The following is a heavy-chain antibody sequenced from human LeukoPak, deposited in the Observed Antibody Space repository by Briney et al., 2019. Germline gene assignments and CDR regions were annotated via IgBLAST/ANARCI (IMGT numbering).Heavy chain of an antibody. CDR3: ARDVRWELLEAGFDY. Sequence: SVKVSCKASGGTFSSYAISWVRQAPGQGLEWMGRISPIFGTANYAQKFQGRVTITTDESTSTAYMELSSLRSEDTAVYYCARDVRWELLEAGFDYWGQGTLVTVSS. V-gene: IGHV1-69*05. CDR1: GGTFSSYA. CDR2: ISPIFGTA. D-gene: IGHD1-26*01. J-gene: IGHJ4*02.